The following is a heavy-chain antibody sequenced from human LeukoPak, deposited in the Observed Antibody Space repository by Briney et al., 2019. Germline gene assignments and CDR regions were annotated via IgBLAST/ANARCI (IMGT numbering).Heavy chain of an antibody. CDR2: INTNTGNP. J-gene: IGHJ4*02. D-gene: IGHD3-10*01. CDR3: ARHRDYYGSGTKGYFDY. Sequence: ASVKVSCKASGYAFIDYAINWVRQAPGQGLEWMGWINTNTGNPTYAQGFTGRFVFSLDTSVSTTYLQISSLKAEDTAVYYCARHRDYYGSGTKGYFDYWGQGTLVTVSS. CDR1: GYAFIDYA. V-gene: IGHV7-4-1*02.